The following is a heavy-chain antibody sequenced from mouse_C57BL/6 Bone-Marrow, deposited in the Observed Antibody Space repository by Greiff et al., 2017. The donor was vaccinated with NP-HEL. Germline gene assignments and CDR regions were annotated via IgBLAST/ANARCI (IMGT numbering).Heavy chain of an antibody. J-gene: IGHJ3*01. Sequence: EMQLVESGPELVKPGASVKISCKASGYSFTGYYMNWVKQSPEKSLEWIGEINPSTGGTTYNQKFKAKATLTVDKSSSTAYMQLKSLTSEDSAVYYCASKGFAYWGQGTLVTVSA. CDR2: INPSTGGT. CDR1: GYSFTGYY. V-gene: IGHV1-42*01. CDR3: ASKGFAY. D-gene: IGHD1-3*01.